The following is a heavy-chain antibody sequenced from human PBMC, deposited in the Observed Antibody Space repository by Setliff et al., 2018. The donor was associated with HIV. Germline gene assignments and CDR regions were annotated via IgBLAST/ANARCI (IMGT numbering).Heavy chain of an antibody. CDR2: MNPNSGNT. J-gene: IGHJ4*02. D-gene: IGHD5-18*01. CDR1: GYTFTSYD. Sequence: GASVKVSCKASGYTFTSYDINWVRQATGQGLEWMGWMNPNSGNTGYAQKFQGRVTITADESTSTTYMELSSLRSEDTAMYHCARRGRFTGGYSYGSDYFEYWGQGTLVTVPS. V-gene: IGHV1-8*03. CDR3: ARRGRFTGGYSYGSDYFEY.